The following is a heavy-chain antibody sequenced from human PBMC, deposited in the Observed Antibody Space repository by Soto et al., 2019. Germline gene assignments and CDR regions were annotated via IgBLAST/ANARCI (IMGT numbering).Heavy chain of an antibody. V-gene: IGHV1-8*01. CDR1: GYTFTGYD. CDR3: ARELYSNYGRWFDP. Sequence: QVQLVQSGAEVKKPGASVKVSCKASGYTFTGYDINWVRQATGQGLEWMGWMNPNSGNTGYAQKFQGRVTMTRNTSISTAYMELSSLRSEDTAVYYCARELYSNYGRWFDPWGQGTLVTVSS. D-gene: IGHD4-4*01. J-gene: IGHJ5*02. CDR2: MNPNSGNT.